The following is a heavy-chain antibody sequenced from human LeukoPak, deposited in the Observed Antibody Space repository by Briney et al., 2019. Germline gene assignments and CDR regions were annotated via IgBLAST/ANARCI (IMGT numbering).Heavy chain of an antibody. V-gene: IGHV1-24*01. CDR1: GYTLTELS. Sequence: GASVKVSYKVSGYTLTELSMHWVRQAPGKGLEWMGGFDPEDGETIYAQKFQGRVTMTEDTSTDTAYMELSSLRSEDTAVCYCASSTPISSSWYGPRAFDIWGQGTMVTVSS. CDR2: FDPEDGET. J-gene: IGHJ3*02. CDR3: ASSTPISSSWYGPRAFDI. D-gene: IGHD6-13*01.